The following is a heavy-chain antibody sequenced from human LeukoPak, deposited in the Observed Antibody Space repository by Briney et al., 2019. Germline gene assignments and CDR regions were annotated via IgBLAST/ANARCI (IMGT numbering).Heavy chain of an antibody. CDR3: SLGVWFGELY. V-gene: IGHV3-15*01. CDR1: GFTFSDAW. CDR2: IKGKTDGGTT. J-gene: IGHJ4*02. D-gene: IGHD3-10*01. Sequence: PGGSLRLSCAASGFTFSDAWVSWVRQAPGKGLEWVGRIKGKTDGGTTDYAAPVKGRFTISRDDSKNTLYLQMNSLKTEDTAVYYCSLGVWFGELYWGQGTLVTVSS.